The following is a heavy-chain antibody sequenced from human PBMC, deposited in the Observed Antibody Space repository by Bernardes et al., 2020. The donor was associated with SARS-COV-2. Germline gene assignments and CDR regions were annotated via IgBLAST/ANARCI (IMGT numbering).Heavy chain of an antibody. D-gene: IGHD2-2*01. CDR3: LSSWFNY. V-gene: IGHV3-53*01. Sequence: SLRLSCTVSGFTGSINYMSWVRQAPGKGLEWVSLINAFGGTYYADSVKGRFTISRDDLKNTLYLQMNSLRAEDTAVYYCLSSWFNYWGQGTLVTVSS. CDR1: GFTGSINY. CDR2: INAFGGT. J-gene: IGHJ4*02.